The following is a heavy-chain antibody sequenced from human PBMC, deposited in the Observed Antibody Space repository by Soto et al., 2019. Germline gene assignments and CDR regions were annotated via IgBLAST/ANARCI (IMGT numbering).Heavy chain of an antibody. CDR1: GGTFSSYT. Sequence: QVQLVQSGAEVKKPGSSVKVSCKASGGTFSSYTISWVRQAPGQGLEWMGRIIPILGIANYAQKFQGRVTITADKSTSTAYMELSSLRSEDTAVYYCAREQIAVAGTARGEYFQHWGQGTLVTVSS. V-gene: IGHV1-69*08. J-gene: IGHJ1*01. CDR3: AREQIAVAGTARGEYFQH. CDR2: IIPILGIA. D-gene: IGHD6-19*01.